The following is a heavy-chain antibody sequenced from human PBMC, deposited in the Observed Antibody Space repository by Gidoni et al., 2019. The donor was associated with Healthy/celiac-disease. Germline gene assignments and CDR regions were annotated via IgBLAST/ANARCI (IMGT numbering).Heavy chain of an antibody. CDR1: GGSFSGYY. Sequence: QVQLQQWGAGLLTPSETLSLTCAVYGGSFSGYYWSWIRKPPGKGMEWIGEINHSGSTNYNPSLKSRVTISVDTSKNQFSLKLSSVTAADTAVYYCARAHGSSGYYDYWGQGTLVTVSS. D-gene: IGHD3-22*01. V-gene: IGHV4-34*01. CDR3: ARAHGSSGYYDY. CDR2: INHSGST. J-gene: IGHJ4*02.